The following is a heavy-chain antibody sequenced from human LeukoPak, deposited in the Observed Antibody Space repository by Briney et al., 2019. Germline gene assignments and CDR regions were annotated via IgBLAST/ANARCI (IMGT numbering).Heavy chain of an antibody. CDR1: GFTFSSYS. CDR3: AKPLPMGGMDV. V-gene: IGHV3-21*04. J-gene: IGHJ6*04. CDR2: ISSSSSYI. D-gene: IGHD3-16*01. Sequence: GGSLRLSCAASGFTFSSYSMNWVRQAPGKGLEWVSSISSSSSYIYYADSVKGRFTISRDNAKNSLYLQMNSLRAEDTAVYYCAKPLPMGGMDVWGKGTTVTVSS.